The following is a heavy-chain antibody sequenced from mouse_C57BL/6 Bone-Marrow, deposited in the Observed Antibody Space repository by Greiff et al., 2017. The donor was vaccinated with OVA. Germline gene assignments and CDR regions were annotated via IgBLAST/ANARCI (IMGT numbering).Heavy chain of an antibody. Sequence: QVQLQQPGAELVMPGASVKLSCKASGYTFTSYWMHWVKQRPGQGLEWIGEIDPSDSYTKYNQKFKGKSTLTVAKSSSTAYMQLSSLTSEDSAVYYCARGGYDGSWFAYWGQGTLVTVSA. CDR1: GYTFTSYW. J-gene: IGHJ3*01. V-gene: IGHV1-69*01. CDR2: IDPSDSYT. D-gene: IGHD2-2*01. CDR3: ARGGYDGSWFAY.